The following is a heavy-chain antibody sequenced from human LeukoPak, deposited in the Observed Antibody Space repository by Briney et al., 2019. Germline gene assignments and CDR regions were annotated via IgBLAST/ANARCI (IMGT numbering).Heavy chain of an antibody. V-gene: IGHV4-59*01. CDR1: GGSISSYY. J-gene: IGHJ4*02. CDR3: ARDRGSGWYGLVDY. Sequence: SETLSLTCTVSGGSISSYYWNWIRQPPGKGLEWIGYIYNSGSTNNNPSLKSRVTISVDTSKKQFSLKLSSVTAADTAVYFCARDRGSGWYGLVDYWGQGTLVTVSS. CDR2: IYNSGST. D-gene: IGHD6-19*01.